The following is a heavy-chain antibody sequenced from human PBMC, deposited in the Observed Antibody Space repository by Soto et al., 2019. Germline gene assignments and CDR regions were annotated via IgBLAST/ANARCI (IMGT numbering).Heavy chain of an antibody. CDR1: GFTFTSSA. CDR2: IVVGSGNT. Sequence: SVKVSCKASGFTFTSSAVQWVRQARGQRLEWIGWIVVGSGNTNYAQKFQERVTITRDMSTSTAYMELSSLRSEDTAVYYCAADAPGIAAAGYYYYGMDVWGQGTTVTVSS. J-gene: IGHJ6*02. V-gene: IGHV1-58*01. D-gene: IGHD6-13*01. CDR3: AADAPGIAAAGYYYYGMDV.